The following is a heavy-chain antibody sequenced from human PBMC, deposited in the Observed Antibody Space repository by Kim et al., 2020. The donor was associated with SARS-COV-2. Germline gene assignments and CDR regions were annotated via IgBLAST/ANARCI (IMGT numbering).Heavy chain of an antibody. Sequence: GGSLRLSCAASGFTFSTSAMSWVRQAPGKGLEWVSIISDSVMARFTISRDNSKNTLYLQMTSMRHEDTARYYWSKVGGITIRFLHYWGQGTWAIVSS. CDR1: GFTFSTSA. V-gene: IGHV3-23*01. CDR2: IS. D-gene: IGHD1-20*01. CDR3: SKVGGITIRFLHY. J-gene: IGHJ4*02.